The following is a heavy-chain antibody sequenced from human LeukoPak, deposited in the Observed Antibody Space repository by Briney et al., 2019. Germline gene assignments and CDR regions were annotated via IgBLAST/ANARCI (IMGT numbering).Heavy chain of an antibody. CDR3: ARGFYGAGSHFDY. J-gene: IGHJ4*02. V-gene: IGHV4-30-2*01. CDR2: IFHTGHT. D-gene: IGHD3-10*01. Sequence: PSQTLSLTCAVSGGSISSGDFPWRWIRQPPGKGLEWIGYIFHTGHTSYNPSLKSRVTISVDMSKNQLSLRLTSVTAADTAVYYCARGFYGAGSHFDYWGQGTLVTVSS. CDR1: GGSISSGDFP.